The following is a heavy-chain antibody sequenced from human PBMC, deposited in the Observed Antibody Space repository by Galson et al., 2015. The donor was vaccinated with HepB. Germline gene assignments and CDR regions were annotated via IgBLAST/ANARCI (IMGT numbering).Heavy chain of an antibody. J-gene: IGHJ4*02. CDR3: ARDPTGRPGFDS. V-gene: IGHV3-48*04. CDR1: DSTFSSYT. CDR2: ISTNGATI. Sequence: SLRLSCAASDSTFSSYTMNWVRQTPGKGLQWVSYISTNGATIHYADSVKGRFTIARDNAKNTLYLQLNSLRVEDTAVYYCARDPTGRPGFDSWGQGTLVTVSS. D-gene: IGHD1-14*01.